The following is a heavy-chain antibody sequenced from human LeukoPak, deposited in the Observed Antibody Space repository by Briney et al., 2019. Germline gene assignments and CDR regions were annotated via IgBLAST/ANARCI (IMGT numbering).Heavy chain of an antibody. CDR1: GGSISSYY. J-gene: IGHJ5*02. CDR2: IYHSGST. Sequence: SETLSLTCTVSGGSISSYYWSWIRQPPGKGLEWIGSIYHSGSTYYNPSLKSRVTISVDTSKNQFSLKLSSVTAADTAVYDCARDSYDFWSGYYTFDPWGQGTLVTVSS. D-gene: IGHD3-3*01. CDR3: ARDSYDFWSGYYTFDP. V-gene: IGHV4-38-2*02.